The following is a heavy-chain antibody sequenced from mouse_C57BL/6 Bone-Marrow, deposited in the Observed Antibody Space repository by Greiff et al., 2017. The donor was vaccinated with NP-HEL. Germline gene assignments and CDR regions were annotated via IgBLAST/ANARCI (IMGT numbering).Heavy chain of an antibody. CDR2: IYPRAGST. Sequence: VQLQESDAELVKPGASVKISCKVSGYTFTDPTIHWMKQRPEQGLEWIGYIYPRAGSTKYNEKFKGKATLTADKSSSTAYMQLNSLTSEDAAVYFCARETAQAAWFAYWGQGTLVTVSA. J-gene: IGHJ3*01. D-gene: IGHD3-2*02. V-gene: IGHV1-78*01. CDR3: ARETAQAAWFAY. CDR1: GYTFTDPT.